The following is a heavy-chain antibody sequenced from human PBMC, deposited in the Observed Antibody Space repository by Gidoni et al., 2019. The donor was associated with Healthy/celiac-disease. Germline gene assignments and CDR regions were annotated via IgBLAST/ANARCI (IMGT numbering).Heavy chain of an antibody. V-gene: IGHV3-9*01. D-gene: IGHD6-13*01. CDR3: AKIGGGSNWEGYFDL. CDR1: GFTFDDYA. J-gene: IGHJ2*01. CDR2: ISWNSGSI. Sequence: EVQLVESGGGLVQPGRSLRLSCAASGFTFDDYAMHWVRQAPGKGLAWVSGISWNSGSIGYADSVKGRFTISRDNAKNSLYLLMNSLRAEDTALYYCAKIGGGSNWEGYFDLWGRGTLVTVSS.